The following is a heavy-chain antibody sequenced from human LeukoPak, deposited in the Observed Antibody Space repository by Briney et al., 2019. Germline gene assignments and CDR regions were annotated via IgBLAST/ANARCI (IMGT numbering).Heavy chain of an antibody. CDR2: IYSGDIT. V-gene: IGHV3-53*01. J-gene: IGHJ6*02. D-gene: IGHD3-9*01. Sequence: GGSLRLSCAASGFTVNNNYMSWVRQAPGKGLEWVSVIYSGDITYYADSVKGRFTISRDNSKNTLYLQMNSLRAEDTAVYYCARIALYDDTAFYSGYYYYYYPMDVWGQGTTVTVSS. CDR3: ARIALYDDTAFYSGYYYYYYPMDV. CDR1: GFTVNNNY.